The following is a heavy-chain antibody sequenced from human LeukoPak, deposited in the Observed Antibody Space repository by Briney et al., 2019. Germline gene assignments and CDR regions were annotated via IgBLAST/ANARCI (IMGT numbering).Heavy chain of an antibody. CDR1: GGSISSSSYY. Sequence: SETLSLTCTVSGGSISSSSYYWGWIRQPPGKGLEWIGSTYYSGSTYYNPSLKSRVTISVDTSKNQFSLKLSSVTAADTAVYYCATPGNYGDYVFDYWGQGTLVTVSS. CDR2: TYYSGST. D-gene: IGHD4-17*01. CDR3: ATPGNYGDYVFDY. J-gene: IGHJ4*02. V-gene: IGHV4-39*01.